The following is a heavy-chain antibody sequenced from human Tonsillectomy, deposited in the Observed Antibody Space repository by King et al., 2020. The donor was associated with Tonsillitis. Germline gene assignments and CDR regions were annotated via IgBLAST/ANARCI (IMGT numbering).Heavy chain of an antibody. CDR1: GFTFSSHA. V-gene: IGHV3-64*01. J-gene: IGHJ4*02. CDR3: AREFVGATSSLIDY. CDR2: ISGSGDAT. Sequence: VQLVESGGGLVQPGWSLRLSCAASGFTFSSHAMHWVRQAPGKGLEYVSSISGSGDATFYANSVRGRFTISRDNSKHTLYLQMGSLRAEDMAVYYCAREFVGATSSLIDYWGQGTLVTVSS. D-gene: IGHD1-26*01.